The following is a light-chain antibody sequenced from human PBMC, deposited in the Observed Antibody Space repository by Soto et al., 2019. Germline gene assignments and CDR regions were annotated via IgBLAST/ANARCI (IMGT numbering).Light chain of an antibody. CDR3: QQYYSYPLT. V-gene: IGKV1-8*01. Sequence: AIRMTQSPSSLSASTGDRVTITCRASQGMSSYLAWYQQKPGKAPKLLIYAASTLQSGVPSRFSGSGSGTDFTLTITCLQSEDFATYYCQQYYSYPLTFGPGTKVDIK. CDR2: AAS. J-gene: IGKJ3*01. CDR1: QGMSSY.